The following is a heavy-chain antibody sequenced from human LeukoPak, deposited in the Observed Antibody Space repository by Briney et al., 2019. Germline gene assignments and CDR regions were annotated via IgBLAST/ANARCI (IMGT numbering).Heavy chain of an antibody. CDR3: ARESGIAAALDL. V-gene: IGHV3-21*01. CDR1: GFPFSSYS. J-gene: IGHJ5*02. D-gene: IGHD6-13*01. CDR2: ISSSSSYI. Sequence: GGSLRLPCAASGFPFSSYSMNWVRQAPGKGLEWVSSISSSSSYIYYADSVRGRFTISRDNAKNTLYLQMNSLRAEDTAVYYCARESGIAAALDLWGQGTLVTVSS.